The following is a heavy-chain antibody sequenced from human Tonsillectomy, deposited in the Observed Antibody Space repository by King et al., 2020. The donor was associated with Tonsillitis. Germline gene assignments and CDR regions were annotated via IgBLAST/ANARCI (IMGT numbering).Heavy chain of an antibody. CDR3: ARGWLLLQTYYYYGMDV. CDR2: ITYDGSNK. D-gene: IGHD2-15*01. Sequence: VQLVESGGGVVQPGRSLRLSCAASGFTFSSYAMHWVRQAPGKGLEWVAVITYDGSNKYYADSVKGRFTISRDNSKNTLYLQMNSLRAEDTAVYYCARGWLLLQTYYYYGMDVWGQGTTVTVSS. V-gene: IGHV3-30*04. CDR1: GFTFSSYA. J-gene: IGHJ6*02.